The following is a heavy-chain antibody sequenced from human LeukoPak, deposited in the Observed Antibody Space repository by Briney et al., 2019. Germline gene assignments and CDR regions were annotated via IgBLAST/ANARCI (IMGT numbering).Heavy chain of an antibody. D-gene: IGHD1-7*01. J-gene: IGHJ5*02. V-gene: IGHV1-2*02. CDR3: ARANSYNWFDP. CDR1: RYLFTGYF. CDR2: INPHSGDT. Sequence: ASVKVSCKASRYLFTGYFLHWVRQAPGQGLEWMGWINPHSGDTKYVQKFQDRVTMTRDTSIDTAYMELSRLRSDDTAVYYCARANSYNWFDPWGQGTLVTVSS.